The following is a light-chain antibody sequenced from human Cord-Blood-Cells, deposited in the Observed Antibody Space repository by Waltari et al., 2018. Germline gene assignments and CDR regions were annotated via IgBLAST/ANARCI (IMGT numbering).Light chain of an antibody. CDR2: WAS. J-gene: IGKJ3*01. CDR1: QRVLYSSNNQNY. CDR3: QQYYSTPFT. V-gene: IGKV4-1*01. Sequence: DIVMTQSPDSLAASLGERATINCKSSQRVLYSSNNQNYLPWYQQKPGQPPKLLIYWASTRESGVPDRFSGSGSGTDFTLTISSLQAEDVAVYYCQQYYSTPFTFGPGTKVDIK.